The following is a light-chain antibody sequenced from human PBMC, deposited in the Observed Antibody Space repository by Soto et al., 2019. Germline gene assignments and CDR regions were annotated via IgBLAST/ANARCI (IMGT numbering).Light chain of an antibody. CDR2: EVS. J-gene: IGLJ1*01. Sequence: LTQPPSASGSPGQSVTISCTGTSSDVGGYNYVSWYQQHPGKAPKLMIYEVSKRPSGVPDRFSGSKSGNTASLTVSGLQAEDEADYYCSSYAGSNNLVFGTGTMVTVL. CDR1: SSDVGGYNY. CDR3: SSYAGSNNLV. V-gene: IGLV2-8*01.